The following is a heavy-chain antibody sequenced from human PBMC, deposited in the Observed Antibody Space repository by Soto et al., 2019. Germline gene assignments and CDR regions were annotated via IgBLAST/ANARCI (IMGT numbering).Heavy chain of an antibody. J-gene: IGHJ4*02. CDR2: IKAKSEGETA. CDR1: RFNFSAAW. CDR3: AGARSSRGAN. D-gene: IGHD1-26*01. Sequence: EMQLVQSGGGLVEPGGYLRLSCVASRFNFSAAWLNWIRQAPGKGLEWVGRIKAKSEGETADYTAPVRGRVTITRDDSHIPLHLQRDIRKAETTAVYCCAGARSSRGANWGLGALVTVSS. V-gene: IGHV3-15*07.